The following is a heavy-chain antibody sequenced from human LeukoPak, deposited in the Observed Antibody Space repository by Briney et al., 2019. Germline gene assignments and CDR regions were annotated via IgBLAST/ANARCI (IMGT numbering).Heavy chain of an antibody. V-gene: IGHV4-59*11. Sequence: PSETLSLTCAVSGDSFSSHYWTWIRQSPGTGLEWIGYISHIGRTNYNPSLKSRVTISLDTSKNRFSLKLRSVTTADTAVYYCARDLVTVTKGFDIWGQGTMVSVSS. D-gene: IGHD4-17*01. CDR3: ARDLVTVTKGFDI. CDR1: GDSFSSHY. J-gene: IGHJ3*02. CDR2: ISHIGRT.